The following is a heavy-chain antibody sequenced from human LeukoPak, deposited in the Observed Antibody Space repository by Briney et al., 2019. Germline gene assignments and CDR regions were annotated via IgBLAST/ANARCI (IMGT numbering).Heavy chain of an antibody. CDR2: ISYDGSNK. V-gene: IGHV3-30-3*01. CDR3: AKDADQLLSNWFDP. D-gene: IGHD2-2*01. J-gene: IGHJ5*02. CDR1: GFTFSSYA. Sequence: GGSLRLSCAASGFTFSSYAMHWVRQAPGKGLEWVAVISYDGSNKYYADSVKGRFTISRDNSKNTLYLQMNSLRAEDTAVYYCAKDADQLLSNWFDPWGQGTLVTVSS.